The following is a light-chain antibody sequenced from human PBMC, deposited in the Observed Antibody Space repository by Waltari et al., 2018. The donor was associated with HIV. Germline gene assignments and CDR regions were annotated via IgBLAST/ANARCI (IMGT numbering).Light chain of an antibody. J-gene: IGKJ4*01. Sequence: DIQMTQSPSSVSASVGDRVTITCRASQGISSWLAWYQQKPGKAPKLLIYAASTLQSGVPSRFSGSGSGTDFTLTFNSLQPEDIATYYCQQYDNLPFTFGGGTKVEIK. V-gene: IGKV1-12*01. CDR2: AAS. CDR1: QGISSW. CDR3: QQYDNLPFT.